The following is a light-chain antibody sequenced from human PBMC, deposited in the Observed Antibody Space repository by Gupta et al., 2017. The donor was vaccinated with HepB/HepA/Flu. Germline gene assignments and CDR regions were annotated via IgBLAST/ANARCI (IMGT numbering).Light chain of an antibody. CDR2: LGS. V-gene: IGKV2-28*01. CDR1: QSLLHSNGYNY. CDR3: RQALQTPQT. Sequence: DIVMTQSPLSLPVTPGEPASISCRSSQSLLHSNGYNYLDWYLQKPGQSPQLLIYLGSNRASGVPDRFCGSGSGTDFTLKISRVEAEDVGVYYCRQALQTPQTFGQGTKVEIK. J-gene: IGKJ1*01.